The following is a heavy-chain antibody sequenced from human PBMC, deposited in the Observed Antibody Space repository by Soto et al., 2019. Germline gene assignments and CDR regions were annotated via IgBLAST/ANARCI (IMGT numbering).Heavy chain of an antibody. CDR3: ARGRWGAY. Sequence: PSETLCLTCAVYGGSFSGYYWSWIRQPPGKGLEWIGEINHSGSTNYNPSLKSRVTISVDTSKNQFSLKLSSVTAADTAVYYCARGRWGAYWGQGTLVTVSS. V-gene: IGHV4-34*01. CDR1: GGSFSGYY. CDR2: INHSGST. J-gene: IGHJ4*02. D-gene: IGHD3-16*01.